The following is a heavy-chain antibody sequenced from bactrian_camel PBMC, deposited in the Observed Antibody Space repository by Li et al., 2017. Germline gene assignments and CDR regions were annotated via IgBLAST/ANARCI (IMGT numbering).Heavy chain of an antibody. Sequence: VQLVESGGGAVQPGGSLRLSCEADGFVYASYCLGWFRQSPGLERGGLAVIDTRSGGTLYADSVKGRFTISQDKAKNTVYLQMNSLKPEDTAMYYCAAKSPGGGWYSPGSYNYWGQGTQVTVS. D-gene: IGHD6*01. CDR3: AAKSPGGGWYSPGSYNY. V-gene: IGHV3S40*01. CDR2: IDTRSGGT. CDR1: GFVYASYC. J-gene: IGHJ4*01.